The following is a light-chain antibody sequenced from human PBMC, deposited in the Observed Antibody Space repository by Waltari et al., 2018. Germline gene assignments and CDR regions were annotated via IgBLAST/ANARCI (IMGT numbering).Light chain of an antibody. CDR3: QQYYSIALN. CDR1: QVIGNA. J-gene: IGKJ4*01. CDR2: AAS. Sequence: DIVMTQSPDSLSASVGDRVTITCRASQVIGNALAWYQQKPGKAPKLLFYAASRLESGVPSRFSGSGSGTDYTLTISSLQPEDFATYYCQQYYSIALNFGGGTKVEIK. V-gene: IGKV1-NL1*01.